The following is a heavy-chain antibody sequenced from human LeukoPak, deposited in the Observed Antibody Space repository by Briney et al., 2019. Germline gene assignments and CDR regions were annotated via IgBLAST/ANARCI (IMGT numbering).Heavy chain of an antibody. D-gene: IGHD3-10*01. V-gene: IGHV4-34*01. J-gene: IGHJ5*02. CDR3: AGGPDYYGSGSYYS. CDR2: INHSGST. CDR1: GGSFSGYY. Sequence: SETLSLTCAVYGGSFSGYYWSWIRQPPGKGLGWIGEINHSGSTNYNPPLKSRVTISVDTSKNQFSLKLSSVTAADTAVYYCAGGPDYYGSGSYYSWGQGTLVTVSS.